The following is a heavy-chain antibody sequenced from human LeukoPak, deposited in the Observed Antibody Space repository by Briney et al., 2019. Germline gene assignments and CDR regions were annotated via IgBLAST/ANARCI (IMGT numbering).Heavy chain of an antibody. J-gene: IGHJ6*03. Sequence: ASVKVSCKASGYTFTDYYIHWVRQTPGQGLEWMGWINPNNGDTNYAQKFQGRVTVTRDTSLSTAYMELSRLRSDDTAVYYCARDKVAARLHYYYYMDVWGKGTTVTVSS. D-gene: IGHD6-6*01. CDR3: ARDKVAARLHYYYYMDV. CDR1: GYTFTDYY. CDR2: INPNNGDT. V-gene: IGHV1-2*02.